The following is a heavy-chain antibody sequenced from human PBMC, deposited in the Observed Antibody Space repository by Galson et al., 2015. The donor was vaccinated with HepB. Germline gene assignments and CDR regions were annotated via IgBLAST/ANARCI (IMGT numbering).Heavy chain of an antibody. CDR1: GYTFTDYG. D-gene: IGHD3-10*01. CDR3: ARSGGVSSYYYYGMDV. J-gene: IGHJ6*02. CDR2: ISSYNGDT. V-gene: IGHV1-18*04. Sequence: CKASGYTFTDYGFNWVRQAPGQGLEWMGWISSYNGDTDYAQNFQNRVTMTTDTSTNTAYMEVRSLTSADTAVYYCARSGGVSSYYYYGMDVWGQGTTVTVSS.